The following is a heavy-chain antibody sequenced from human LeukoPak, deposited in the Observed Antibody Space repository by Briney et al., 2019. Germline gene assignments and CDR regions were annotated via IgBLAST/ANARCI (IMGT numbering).Heavy chain of an antibody. CDR1: GGSISSGGYY. CDR2: IYYSGST. J-gene: IGHJ4*02. V-gene: IGHV4-61*08. CDR3: ARWSYSSGWYYFDY. D-gene: IGHD6-19*01. Sequence: PSETLSLTCTVSGGSISSGGYYWSWIRQPPGKGLEWIGYIYYSGSTDYNPSLKSRVTISVDTSKNQFSLKLSSVTAADTAVYCCARWSYSSGWYYFDYWGQGTLVTVSS.